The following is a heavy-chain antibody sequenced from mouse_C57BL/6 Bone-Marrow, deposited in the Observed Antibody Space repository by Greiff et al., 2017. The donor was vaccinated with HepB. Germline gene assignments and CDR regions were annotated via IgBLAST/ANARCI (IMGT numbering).Heavy chain of an antibody. Sequence: QVQLKQPGAELVKPGASVKLSCKASGYTFTSYWMHWVKQRPGQGLEWIGMIHPNSGSTNYNEKFKSKATLTVDKSSSTAYMQLSSLTSEDSAVYYGAKEGVNWDFDVWGKGTTVTVSS. CDR3: AKEGVNWDFDV. CDR2: IHPNSGST. V-gene: IGHV1-64*01. D-gene: IGHD2-5*01. J-gene: IGHJ1*03. CDR1: GYTFTSYW.